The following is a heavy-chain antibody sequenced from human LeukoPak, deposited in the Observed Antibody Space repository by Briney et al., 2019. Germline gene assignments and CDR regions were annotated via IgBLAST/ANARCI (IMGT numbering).Heavy chain of an antibody. D-gene: IGHD5-18*01. CDR1: GLSFSGYY. CDR2: ITHSGST. V-gene: IGHV4-34*01. CDR3: ARGRGYNSFDF. Sequence: SETLSLTCAGYGLSFSGYYWSWLSHAPGKGLEWFGEITHSGSTNYKPSLKRRVTISVDTSKNQFSLKLSSVTAADTAVYYCARGRGYNSFDFWGQGTMVTVSA. J-gene: IGHJ3*01.